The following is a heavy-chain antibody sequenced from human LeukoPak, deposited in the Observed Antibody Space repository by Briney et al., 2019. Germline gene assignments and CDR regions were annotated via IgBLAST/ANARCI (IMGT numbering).Heavy chain of an antibody. CDR2: ISWNSGSI. V-gene: IGHV3-9*03. CDR1: GFTFDDYA. D-gene: IGHD2-2*01. Sequence: GGSLRLSCAASGFTFDDYAMHWVRQAPGKGLEWVSGISWNSGSIGYADSVKGRFTISRDNAKNSLYLQMNSLRAEDMALYYCAKDIVAAPRGGFDYWGQGTLVTVSS. CDR3: AKDIVAAPRGGFDY. J-gene: IGHJ4*02.